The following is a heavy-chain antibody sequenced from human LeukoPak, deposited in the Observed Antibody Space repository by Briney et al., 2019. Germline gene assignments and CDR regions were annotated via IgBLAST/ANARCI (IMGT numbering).Heavy chain of an antibody. CDR1: GFIFRDRE. J-gene: IGHJ4*02. Sequence: GGSLRLSCAASGFIFRDREMNWVRQASGKGLEWVAHITSSPTTIYYADSVRGRFTISRDDAKNSLYLQMDSLRAEDTAVYYCAILDAGIDFDCWGQGTPVTVSS. D-gene: IGHD3-3*01. V-gene: IGHV3-48*03. CDR2: ITSSPTTI. CDR3: AILDAGIDFDC.